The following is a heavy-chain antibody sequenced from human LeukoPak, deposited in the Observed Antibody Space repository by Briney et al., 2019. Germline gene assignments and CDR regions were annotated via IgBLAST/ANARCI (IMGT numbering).Heavy chain of an antibody. J-gene: IGHJ4*02. D-gene: IGHD5-18*01. CDR2: IGTAGDT. Sequence: GGSLRLSCAASGFTFSSYDMHWVRQATGKGLEWVSAIGTAGDTYYPGSVKGRFTISRDNSKNTLYLQMNSLRAEDTAVYYCAKSDTAMARFDYWGQGTLVTVSS. CDR3: AKSDTAMARFDY. V-gene: IGHV3-13*01. CDR1: GFTFSSYD.